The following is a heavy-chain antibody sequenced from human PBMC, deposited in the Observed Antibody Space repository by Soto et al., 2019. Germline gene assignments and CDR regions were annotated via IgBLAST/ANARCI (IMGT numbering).Heavy chain of an antibody. J-gene: IGHJ6*02. D-gene: IGHD2-2*02. CDR1: GFTFSSYS. V-gene: IGHV3-21*01. Sequence: GGSLRLSCAASGFTFSSYSMNWVRQAPGKGLEWVSSISSSSYIYYADSVKGRFTISRDNAKNSLYLQMNSLRAEDTAVYYCRGALYIVYCSTNSCYIRGSPGHGMDVWGQGTTVTVYS. CDR3: RGALYIVYCSTNSCYIRGSPGHGMDV. CDR2: ISSSSYI.